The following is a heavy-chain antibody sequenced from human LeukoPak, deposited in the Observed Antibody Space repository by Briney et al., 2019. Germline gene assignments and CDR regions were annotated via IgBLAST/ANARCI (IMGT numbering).Heavy chain of an antibody. J-gene: IGHJ6*03. D-gene: IGHD6-19*01. CDR1: GGTFTSYA. Sequence: GGSLRLSCAAPGGTFTSYAMSWVRQAPGKGLEWVSAISGSGGSTYDADAVKGRFTISRDNSKNTLYLQMNSLRAEDTAVYYCAKRSRVAVAGPYCYYYYMDVWGKGTTVTVSS. CDR3: AKRSRVAVAGPYCYYYYMDV. V-gene: IGHV3-23*01. CDR2: ISGSGGST.